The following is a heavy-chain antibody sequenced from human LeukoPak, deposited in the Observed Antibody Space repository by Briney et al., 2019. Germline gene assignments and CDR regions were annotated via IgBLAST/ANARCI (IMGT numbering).Heavy chain of an antibody. J-gene: IGHJ4*02. D-gene: IGHD1-26*01. CDR1: GFTFSSYR. CDR3: VREAAATLFDY. Sequence: GGSLRLSCAASGFTFSSYRMNWVRQAPGKGLEWVSYISSSSNTIYYADSVKGRFTISRDNAKNSLYLQMNSLRAEDTAVYYCVREAAATLFDYWGQGTLVTVSS. CDR2: ISSSSNTI. V-gene: IGHV3-48*01.